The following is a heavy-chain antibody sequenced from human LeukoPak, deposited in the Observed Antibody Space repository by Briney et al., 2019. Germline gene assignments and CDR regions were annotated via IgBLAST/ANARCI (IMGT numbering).Heavy chain of an antibody. CDR3: ARSDTRYCSSTSCYHIDI. CDR2: IYHSGST. V-gene: IGHV4-31*03. Sequence: SSETLSLTCTVSGGSISSGGYYWSWIRQHPGKGLEWIGYIYHSGSTYYNPSLKSRVTISVDTSKNQFSLKLSSVTAADTAVYYCARSDTRYCSSTSCYHIDIWGQGTMVTVSS. D-gene: IGHD2-2*01. CDR1: GGSISSGGYY. J-gene: IGHJ3*02.